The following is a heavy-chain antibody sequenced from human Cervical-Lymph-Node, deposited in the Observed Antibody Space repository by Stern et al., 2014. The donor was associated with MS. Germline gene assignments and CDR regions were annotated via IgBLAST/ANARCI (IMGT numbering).Heavy chain of an antibody. D-gene: IGHD1-1*01. CDR3: ARDSGTNTYYYYYGMDV. CDR1: GGTFSSHA. J-gene: IGHJ6*02. V-gene: IGHV1-69*06. CDR2: IIPIFRTT. Sequence: VQLEESGAEVKKPGSSVKVSCKASGGTFSSHAISWVRQAPGQGLEWMGGIIPIFRTTNYAQKFQGRVTITADKSTSTAYMELSSLRSEDTAVYYCARDSGTNTYYYYYGMDVWGQGTTVTVSS.